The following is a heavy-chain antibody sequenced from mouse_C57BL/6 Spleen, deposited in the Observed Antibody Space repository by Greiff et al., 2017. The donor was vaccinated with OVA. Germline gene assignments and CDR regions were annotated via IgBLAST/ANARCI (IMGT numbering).Heavy chain of an antibody. CDR1: GYTFTDYY. J-gene: IGHJ3*01. CDR3: ARWSDYDDAY. Sequence: VHVKQSGPELVKPGASVKISCKASGYTFTDYYMNWVKQSHGKSLEWIGDINPNNGGTSYNQKFKGKATLTVDKSSSTAYMELRSLTSEDSAVYYCARWSDYDDAYWGQGTLVTVSA. D-gene: IGHD2-4*01. V-gene: IGHV1-26*01. CDR2: INPNNGGT.